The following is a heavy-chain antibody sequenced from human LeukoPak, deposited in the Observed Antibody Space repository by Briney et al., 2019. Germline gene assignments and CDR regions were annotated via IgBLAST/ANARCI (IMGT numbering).Heavy chain of an antibody. V-gene: IGHV4-59*01. CDR3: ARRHPYYGSGSYVFDY. Sequence: PSETLSLTCTVSGGSISSYYRSWIRQPPGKGLEWIGYIYYSGSTNYNPSLKSRVTISVDTSKNQFSLKLSSVTAADTAVYYCARRHPYYGSGSYVFDYWGQGTLVTVSS. CDR1: GGSISSYY. D-gene: IGHD3-10*01. CDR2: IYYSGST. J-gene: IGHJ4*02.